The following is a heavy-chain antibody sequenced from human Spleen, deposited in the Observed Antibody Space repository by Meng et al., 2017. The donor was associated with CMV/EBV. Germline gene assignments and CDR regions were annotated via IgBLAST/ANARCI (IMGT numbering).Heavy chain of an antibody. D-gene: IGHD3-22*01. CDR3: AKRQGFSSD. CDR2: IYSGGST. Sequence: LRLSCAASGFTVSSNYMNWVRQAPGKGLEWVSVIYSGGSTYYADSVKGRFTISRDNSKNTQYLQLNSLRAEDTAVYYCAKRQGFSSDWGQGTLVTVSS. J-gene: IGHJ4*02. CDR1: GFTVSSNY. V-gene: IGHV3-53*01.